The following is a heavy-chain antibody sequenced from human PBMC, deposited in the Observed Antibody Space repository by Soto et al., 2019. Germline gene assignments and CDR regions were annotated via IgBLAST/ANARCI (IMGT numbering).Heavy chain of an antibody. D-gene: IGHD6-13*01. CDR2: IYYSGGT. CDR3: ATHTAAGTFFAY. CDR1: GGSLTNYY. V-gene: IGHV4-59*08. J-gene: IGHJ4*02. Sequence: QVQLQESGPGLVKPSETLSLTCTVSGGSLTNYYWSCIRQSPGKGLEWIASIYYSGGTNYSPSLKSRVTMSVDSSENQFSLRSSSVTAAYPPVYYCATHTAAGTFFAYWGQGTLVTVCS.